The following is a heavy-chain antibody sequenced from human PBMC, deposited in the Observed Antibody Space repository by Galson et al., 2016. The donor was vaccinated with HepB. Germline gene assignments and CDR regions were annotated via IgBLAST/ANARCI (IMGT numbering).Heavy chain of an antibody. CDR3: ARRFRYTYGPPYGMDV. Sequence: SETLSLTCTVSGDSIARYGYYWGWIRQPPGKGLEWIGNIFYSGSAYYTPSLQRRVTISVDTSKNQFSLKMSSVTAADTAVYYCARRFRYTYGPPYGMDVWGQGTTVTVSS. D-gene: IGHD5-18*01. CDR2: IFYSGSA. CDR1: GDSIARYGYY. J-gene: IGHJ6*02. V-gene: IGHV4-39*01.